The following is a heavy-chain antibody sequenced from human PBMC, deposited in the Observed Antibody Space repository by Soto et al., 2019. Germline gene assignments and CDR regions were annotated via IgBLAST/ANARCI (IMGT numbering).Heavy chain of an antibody. D-gene: IGHD3-3*01. CDR2: IYYSGST. Sequence: SETLSHTCTVSGGSVSSGSYYWSWIRQPPGKGLEWIGYIYYSGSTNYNPSLKSRVTISVDTSKNQFSLKLSSVTAADTAVYYCARSSFLEWLFTYSYWGQGTLVTVSS. V-gene: IGHV4-61*01. CDR3: ARSSFLEWLFTYSY. J-gene: IGHJ4*02. CDR1: GGSVSSGSYY.